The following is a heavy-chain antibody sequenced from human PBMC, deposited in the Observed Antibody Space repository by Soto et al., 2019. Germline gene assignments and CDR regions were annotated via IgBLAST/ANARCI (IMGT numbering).Heavy chain of an antibody. Sequence: DVQLVESGGGLIQPGESLRLFCAAFGLTVSGKKYVAWVRQAPGKGLEWVSALYDVDGSFYADSVKGRFTTSSDSSKPTVYLQMNGLRPDDTAVYYCASWHEREHAYDVWGQGTTVTVSS. CDR1: GLTVSGKKY. V-gene: IGHV3-53*01. D-gene: IGHD1-1*01. CDR2: LYDVDGS. J-gene: IGHJ3*01. CDR3: ASWHEREHAYDV.